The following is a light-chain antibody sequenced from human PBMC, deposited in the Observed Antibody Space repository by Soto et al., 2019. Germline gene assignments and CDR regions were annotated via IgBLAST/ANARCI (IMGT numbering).Light chain of an antibody. CDR1: SSEVGAFNY. CDR3: ASYTTSSTYV. V-gene: IGLV2-14*03. J-gene: IGLJ1*01. Sequence: QSALTQPASVSGSPGQSIAISCPGTSSEVGAFNYVSWYQQHPGKAPKFMIFDVSSRPSGVSDRFSGSKSGNTASLTISGLQTEDEADYYCASYTTSSTYVFGTGTKVTVL. CDR2: DVS.